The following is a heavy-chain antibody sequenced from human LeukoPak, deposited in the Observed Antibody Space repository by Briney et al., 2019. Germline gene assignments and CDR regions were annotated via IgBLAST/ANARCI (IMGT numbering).Heavy chain of an antibody. CDR3: GSLTVVARDH. CDR2: IKSDGSAT. CDR1: GFSFSTHW. Sequence: QPGGSLRLSCAASGFSFSTHWMHWVRQAPGKGLVYVAQIKSDGSATAYADSVKGRFTIPRDNAKNTLYLEMSSLRAEDTAVYYCGSLTVVARDHWGQGTLVTVSS. D-gene: IGHD3-22*01. V-gene: IGHV3-74*01. J-gene: IGHJ4*02.